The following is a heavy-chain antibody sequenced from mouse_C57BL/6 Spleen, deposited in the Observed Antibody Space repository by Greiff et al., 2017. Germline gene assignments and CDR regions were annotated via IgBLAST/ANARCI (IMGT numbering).Heavy chain of an antibody. CDR3: ARRIYDYGGAYAMDY. V-gene: IGHV2-2*01. CDR1: GFSLTSYG. CDR2: IWSGGST. Sequence: VQVVESGPGLVQPSQSLSITCTVSGFSLTSYGVHWVRQSPGKGLEWLGVIWSGGSTDYNAAFISRLSISKDNSKSQVFFKMNSLQADDTAIYYCARRIYDYGGAYAMDYWGQGTSVTVSS. D-gene: IGHD2-4*01. J-gene: IGHJ4*01.